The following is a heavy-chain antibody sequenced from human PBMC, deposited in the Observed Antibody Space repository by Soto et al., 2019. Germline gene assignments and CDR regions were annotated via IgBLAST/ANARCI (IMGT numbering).Heavy chain of an antibody. V-gene: IGHV1-46*01. J-gene: IGHJ4*02. CDR1: GYTFTSYY. CDR3: ARDSSSGRPFYY. D-gene: IGHD6-13*01. CDR2: INPSGGST. Sequence: QVQLVQSGAEVKKPGASVKVSCKASGYTFTSYYMHWVRQAPGQGLEWMGIINPSGGSTSYAQKFQGRVTMTRDTSTSTVYMELRSLRSEAPAVYYCARDSSSGRPFYYWGQGTLVTVAS.